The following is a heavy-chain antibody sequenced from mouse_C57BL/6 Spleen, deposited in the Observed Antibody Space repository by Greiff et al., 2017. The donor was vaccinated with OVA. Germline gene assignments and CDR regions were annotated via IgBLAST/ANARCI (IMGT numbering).Heavy chain of an antibody. CDR1: GYTFTSYW. J-gene: IGHJ2*01. Sequence: VQLHQSGAELAKPGASVKLSCKASGYTFTSYWMHWVKQRPGQGLEWIGYINPSSGYPKYNQKFKDKATLTEDTSSSTAYMQLSSLTYEDSAVYYCARAPGDYDENLDYWGQGTTLSVSS. CDR2: INPSSGYP. CDR3: ARAPGDYDENLDY. D-gene: IGHD2-4*01. V-gene: IGHV1-7*01.